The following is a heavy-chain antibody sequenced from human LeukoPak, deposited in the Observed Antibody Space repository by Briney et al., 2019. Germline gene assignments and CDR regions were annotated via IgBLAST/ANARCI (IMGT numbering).Heavy chain of an antibody. D-gene: IGHD3-22*01. CDR1: GFTFSSYG. J-gene: IGHJ4*02. CDR3: ASDLYYYDSSGQTDPGTVDY. Sequence: GGSLRLSCAASGFTFSSYGMSWVRQAPGKGLEWVSAISGSGGSTYYADSVKGRFTISRDNSKNTLYLQMNSLRAEDTAVYYCASDLYYYDSSGQTDPGTVDYWGQGTLVTVSS. CDR2: ISGSGGST. V-gene: IGHV3-23*01.